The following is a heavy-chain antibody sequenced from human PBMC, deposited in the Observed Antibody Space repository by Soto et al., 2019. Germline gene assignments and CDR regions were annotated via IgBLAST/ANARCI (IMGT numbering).Heavy chain of an antibody. J-gene: IGHJ4*02. V-gene: IGHV3-53*02. CDR3: ASRFSSSWSALDF. CDR1: GFTVSGNF. Sequence: DVQLVETGGGLIQPGGCLRLSCAASGFTVSGNFMSWVRQAPGKGLEWVSIIYTGDTTYYADSVKGRFTISRDNSKNTLYLQMNSLRAEDSAVYYCASRFSSSWSALDFWRRGTLVTVSS. D-gene: IGHD6-13*01. CDR2: IYTGDTT.